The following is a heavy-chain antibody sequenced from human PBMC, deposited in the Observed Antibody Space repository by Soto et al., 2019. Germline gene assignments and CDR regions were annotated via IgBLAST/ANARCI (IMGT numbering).Heavy chain of an antibody. CDR2: IYYSGST. Sequence: QVQLQESGPGLVKPSETLSLTCTASGGSISSYYWSWIRQPPGRGLEWIGYIYYSGSTNYNPSLKSRVTISVDTSKNQVSLRLSSVTAADTAVYYCATRRDGYTCYSEYWGQGTLVTVSS. V-gene: IGHV4-59*08. D-gene: IGHD5-12*01. CDR3: ATRRDGYTCYSEY. CDR1: GGSISSYY. J-gene: IGHJ4*02.